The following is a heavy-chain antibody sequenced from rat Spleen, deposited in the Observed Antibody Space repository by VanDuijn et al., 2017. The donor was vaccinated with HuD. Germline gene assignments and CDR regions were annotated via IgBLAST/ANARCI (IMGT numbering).Heavy chain of an antibody. J-gene: IGHJ2*01. Sequence: EVQLVESGGGLVQPGRSLKLSCAASGFTFSNYGMAWVRQAPTKGLEWVATISYDGSSTYYRDSVKGRFTISRDNAKITLYLQMDSLRSEDTATYYCARHPGGYPFFDYWGQGVMVTVSS. CDR2: ISYDGSST. CDR3: ARHPGGYPFFDY. D-gene: IGHD1-11*01. V-gene: IGHV5-29*01. CDR1: GFTFSNYG.